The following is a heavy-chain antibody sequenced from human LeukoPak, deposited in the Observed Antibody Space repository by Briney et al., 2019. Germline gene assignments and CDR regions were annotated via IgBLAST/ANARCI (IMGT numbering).Heavy chain of an antibody. CDR3: AKEVRESAWYYFDY. CDR2: IRSSGGST. Sequence: GSLLLSCAASGFTFSSYWMSWVRQAPGKGLEWVSGIRSSGGSTYYSDSVKGRFTISRDNSKNTLYLQMNSLRAEDTAVYYCAKEVRESAWYYFDYWGQGTLVTVSS. CDR1: GFTFSSYW. J-gene: IGHJ4*02. V-gene: IGHV3-23*01. D-gene: IGHD3-10*01.